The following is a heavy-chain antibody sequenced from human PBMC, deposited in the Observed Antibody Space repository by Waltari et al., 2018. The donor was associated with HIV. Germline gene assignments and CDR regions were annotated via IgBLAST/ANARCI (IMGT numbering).Heavy chain of an antibody. J-gene: IGHJ6*02. CDR1: GYTSTGYY. Sequence: QVQLVQSGAEVKKLAASVTVSCKASGYTSTGYYMHWVRRAPGQELEWMGRIKPNSGGINYAQQFQGRVTMTRDTSISTAYMELSRLRSDDTAVYYCAREGARMTTMIYYYYGMDVWGQGTTVTVSS. CDR2: IKPNSGGI. D-gene: IGHD4-4*01. CDR3: AREGARMTTMIYYYYGMDV. V-gene: IGHV1-2*06.